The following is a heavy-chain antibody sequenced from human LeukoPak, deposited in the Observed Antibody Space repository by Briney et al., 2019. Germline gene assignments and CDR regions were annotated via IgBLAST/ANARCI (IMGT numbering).Heavy chain of an antibody. CDR3: AKAQGLDYYDSSGYYPHYYYGMDV. D-gene: IGHD3-22*01. V-gene: IGHV3-7*01. CDR2: IQQHGSET. CDR1: GFTFSNYW. J-gene: IGHJ6*02. Sequence: GGSLRLSCEGSGFTFSNYWMSWVRQAPGKGLEWVANIQQHGSETYYGDSVKGRFTISRDNSKNTLYLQMNSLRAEDTAVYYCAKAQGLDYYDSSGYYPHYYYGMDVWGQGTTVTVSS.